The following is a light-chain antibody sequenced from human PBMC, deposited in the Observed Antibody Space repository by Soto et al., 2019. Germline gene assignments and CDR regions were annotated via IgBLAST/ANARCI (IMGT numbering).Light chain of an antibody. CDR2: DAS. CDR1: QSVSSY. J-gene: IGKJ5*01. V-gene: IGKV3-11*01. CDR3: QQRRNWPGGIT. Sequence: EIVLTQSPATLSLSPGERATLSCRASQSVSSYLAWYQQKPGQAPRLLIYDASNRATGIPARFSGSGSGTVFPPTTSSLEPEVFAVYYCQQRRNWPGGITSGKGTRRKIK.